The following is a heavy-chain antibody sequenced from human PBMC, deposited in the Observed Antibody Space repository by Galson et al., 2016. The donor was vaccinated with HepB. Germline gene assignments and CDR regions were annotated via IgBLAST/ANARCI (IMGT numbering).Heavy chain of an antibody. CDR1: GFTFSSYA. J-gene: IGHJ5*02. CDR3: VRAPALPTPSP. CDR2: ISGTGGST. D-gene: IGHD2-2*02. V-gene: IGHV3-23*01. Sequence: SLRLSCAASGFTFSSYAMSWVRQAPGKGLEWVSAISGTGGSTYYADSVKGRFTISRDNSKNTLYLQMHSLRAEATAVYYCVRAPALPTPSPWGQGTLVTVSS.